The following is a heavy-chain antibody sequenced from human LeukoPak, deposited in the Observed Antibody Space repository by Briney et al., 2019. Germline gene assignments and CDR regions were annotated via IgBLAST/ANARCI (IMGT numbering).Heavy chain of an antibody. CDR1: GGSISSYY. CDR3: ARLSNKDIVVVPAAIGHAVY. Sequence: SETLSLTCTVSGGSISSYYWSWIRQPAGKGLEWIGRIYTSGSTSYNPSLKSRVTMSVDTSKNQFSLKLSSVTAADTAVYYCARLSNKDIVVVPAAIGHAVYWGQGTLVTVSS. CDR2: IYTSGST. J-gene: IGHJ4*02. V-gene: IGHV4-4*07. D-gene: IGHD2-2*02.